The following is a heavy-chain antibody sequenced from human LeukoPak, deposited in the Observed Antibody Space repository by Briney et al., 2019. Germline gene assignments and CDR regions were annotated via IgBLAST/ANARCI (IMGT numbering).Heavy chain of an antibody. V-gene: IGHV1-18*01. CDR1: GYTFTSYG. J-gene: IGHJ6*02. CDR2: ISAYNGNT. D-gene: IGHD2-2*02. Sequence: ASVNVSCTASGYTFTSYGISWVRQAPGQGLEWMGWISAYNGNTNYAQKLQGRVTMTTDTSTSTAYMELRSLRSDDTAVYYCARDARIVVVPAAITIVNYYYGMDVWGQGTTVTDSS. CDR3: ARDARIVVVPAAITIVNYYYGMDV.